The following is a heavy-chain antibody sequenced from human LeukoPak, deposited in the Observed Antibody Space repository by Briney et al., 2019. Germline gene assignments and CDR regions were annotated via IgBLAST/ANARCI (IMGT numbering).Heavy chain of an antibody. CDR1: GYTLTELS. V-gene: IGHV1-24*01. CDR2: FDPEDGET. CDR3: ATPQWAGSSGYFDY. D-gene: IGHD3-10*01. J-gene: IGHJ4*02. Sequence: GASVTVSCKVSGYTLTELSMHWVRQAPGKGLEWMGGFDPEDGETIYAQKFQGRVTMTEDTSTDTAYMELSSLRSEDTAVYYCATPQWAGSSGYFDYWGQGTLVTVSS.